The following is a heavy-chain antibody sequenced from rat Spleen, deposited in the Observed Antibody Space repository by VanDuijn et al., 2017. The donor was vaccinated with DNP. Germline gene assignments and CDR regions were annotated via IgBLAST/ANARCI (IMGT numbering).Heavy chain of an antibody. D-gene: IGHD1-6*01. CDR3: AREGYYGLSPFDL. Sequence: EVQLVESGGGLVQPGRSLKLFCAASGFTFSDYNMAWVRQAPKKGLEWVATISYDGTNTYYLDSVKGRFTVSRDNSRNALYLQMNSLRSEDTATYYCAREGYYGLSPFDLWGLGVMVTVSS. V-gene: IGHV5-7*01. CDR2: ISYDGTNT. CDR1: GFTFSDYN. J-gene: IGHJ2*01.